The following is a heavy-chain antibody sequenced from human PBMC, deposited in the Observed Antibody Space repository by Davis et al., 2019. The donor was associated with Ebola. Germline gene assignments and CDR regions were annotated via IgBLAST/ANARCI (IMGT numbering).Heavy chain of an antibody. CDR2: INPNSGGT. J-gene: IGHJ4*02. D-gene: IGHD6-19*01. V-gene: IGHV1-2*02. CDR1: GGTFSSYA. Sequence: AASVKVSCKASGGTFSSYAISWVRQAPGQGLEWMGWINPNSGGTNYAQKFQGRVTMTRDTSISTAYMELSRLRSDDTAVYYCARGYSSGWYGFDYWGQGTLVTVSS. CDR3: ARGYSSGWYGFDY.